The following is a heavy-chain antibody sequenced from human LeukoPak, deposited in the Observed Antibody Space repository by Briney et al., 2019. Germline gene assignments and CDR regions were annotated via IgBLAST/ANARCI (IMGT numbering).Heavy chain of an antibody. D-gene: IGHD2-2*01. J-gene: IGHJ5*02. Sequence: GGSLRLSCAASGFTFRSYSMNWVRQAPGKGLEWVASISSSSSYIYYADSVKGRFTISRDNAKNSLYLQMNSLRAQDTAVYYCARAGPAANNWFAPWGQATPVTAYS. CDR1: GFTFRSYS. CDR2: ISSSSSYI. CDR3: ARAGPAANNWFAP. V-gene: IGHV3-21*01.